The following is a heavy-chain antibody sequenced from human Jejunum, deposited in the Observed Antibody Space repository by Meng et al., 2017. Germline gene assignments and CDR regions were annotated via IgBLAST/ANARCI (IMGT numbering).Heavy chain of an antibody. CDR3: ARGRLAYFDY. Sequence: SDTPSLTCTVSGGSITSGNYYWRWIRQTPGKGLAWIGYINFSRTTNYNPTLKSGVTISVDTSKNLLSLKLNSVIAADTAVYSCARGRLAYFDYWGQGTLVTVS. J-gene: IGHJ4*02. CDR2: INFSRTT. CDR1: GGSITSGNYY. D-gene: IGHD6-19*01. V-gene: IGHV4-61*01.